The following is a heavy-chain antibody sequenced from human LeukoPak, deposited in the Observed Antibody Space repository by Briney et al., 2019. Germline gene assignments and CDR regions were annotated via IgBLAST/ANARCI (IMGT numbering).Heavy chain of an antibody. CDR3: ARDDNWGFDY. J-gene: IGHJ4*02. CDR2: IRGSGSRMCSGK. V-gene: IGHV3-21*05. D-gene: IGHD7-27*01. CDR1: SFAFCDYS. Sequence: GVSLTRSCAASSFAFCDYSMNWVRQAPGKGLEGVAIIRGSGSRMCSGKYYAGSVKGRFTISRDNAKNSLYLQMNSLRAEDTAFYYCARDDNWGFDYWGQGALVTVSS.